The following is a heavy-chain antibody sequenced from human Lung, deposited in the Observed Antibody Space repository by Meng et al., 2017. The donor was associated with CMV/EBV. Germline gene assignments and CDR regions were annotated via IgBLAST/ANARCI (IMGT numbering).Heavy chain of an antibody. CDR2: IKQDGSEI. Sequence: GESLKISCAASGFTFSSYWMSWVRQAPGKGPEWVANIKQDGSEIYFVDSVKGRFTISRDNAKNSLYLQMNSLRAEDTAVYYCARGEWQQLVEYFFDYWGQGTLVXVSS. J-gene: IGHJ4*02. V-gene: IGHV3-7*01. D-gene: IGHD6-13*01. CDR1: GFTFSSYW. CDR3: ARGEWQQLVEYFFDY.